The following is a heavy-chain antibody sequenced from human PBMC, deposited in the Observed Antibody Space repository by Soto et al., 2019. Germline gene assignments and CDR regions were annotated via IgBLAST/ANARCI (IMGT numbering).Heavy chain of an antibody. D-gene: IGHD5-12*01. CDR1: GFTFISYG. V-gene: IGHV3-33*01. Sequence: GGSLRLSCASSGFTFISYGMHWVRQAPGKGLEWVAVIWYDGSNKYYADSVKGRFTISRDNSKNTLYLQMNSLRAEDTAVYYCARAGDGYKTPSDYWGQGTLVTVSS. CDR2: IWYDGSNK. J-gene: IGHJ4*02. CDR3: ARAGDGYKTPSDY.